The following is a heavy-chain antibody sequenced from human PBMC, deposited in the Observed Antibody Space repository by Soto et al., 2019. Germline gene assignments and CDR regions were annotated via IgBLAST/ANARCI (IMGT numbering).Heavy chain of an antibody. CDR1: GFTVSSNY. CDR2: IHSGGTT. D-gene: IGHD1-26*01. J-gene: IGHJ1*01. CDR3: ARGWENGDYVQY. V-gene: IGHV3-53*02. Sequence: EVQLVETGGGLIQPGGFLRLSCAASGFTVSSNYMSWVRQAPGKGLEWVSVIHSGGTTYYADSVKGRFTISRDISKNTLYLQMNGLRAEDTAVYYCARGWENGDYVQYWGQGTLVTVSS.